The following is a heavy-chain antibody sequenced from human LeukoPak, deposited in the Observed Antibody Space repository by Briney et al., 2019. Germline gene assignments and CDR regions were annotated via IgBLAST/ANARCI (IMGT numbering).Heavy chain of an antibody. CDR3: ARSGSSGWYLPYYYYYYMDV. V-gene: IGHV3-7*01. J-gene: IGHJ6*03. CDR1: GFTVSSNY. D-gene: IGHD6-19*01. Sequence: GGSLRLSCAASGFTVSSNYMSWVRQAPGKGLEWVANIKQDGSEKYYVDSVKGRFTISRDNAKNSLYLQMNSLRAEDTAVYYCARSGSSGWYLPYYYYYYMDVWGKGTTVTVSS. CDR2: IKQDGSEK.